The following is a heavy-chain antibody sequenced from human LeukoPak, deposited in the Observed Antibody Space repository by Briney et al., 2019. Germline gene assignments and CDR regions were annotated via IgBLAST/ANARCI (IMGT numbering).Heavy chain of an antibody. CDR1: GYTFTNYG. J-gene: IGHJ5*02. CDR2: IIPIFGTA. D-gene: IGHD6-6*01. CDR3: ARDLELIAALWFDP. Sequence: EASVKVSCKASGYTFTNYGISWVRQAPGQGLEWMGRIIPIFGTANYAQKFQGRVTITTDESTSTAYMELSSLRSEDTAVYYCARDLELIAALWFDPWGQGTLVTVSS. V-gene: IGHV1-69*05.